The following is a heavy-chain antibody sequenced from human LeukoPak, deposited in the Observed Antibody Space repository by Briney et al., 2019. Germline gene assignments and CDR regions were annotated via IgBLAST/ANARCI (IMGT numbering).Heavy chain of an antibody. CDR3: ARGGSGYDFDF. CDR2: IWYDGSNK. V-gene: IGHV3-33*08. J-gene: IGHJ4*02. Sequence: GGSLRLSCEASGSTFSDYWMHWVRQAPGKGLEWVAVIWYDGSNKYYVDSVKGRFTISRDNSKNTLYLQMNSLRAEDTAVYYCARGGSGYDFDFWGQGTLVTVSS. CDR1: GSTFSDYW. D-gene: IGHD5-12*01.